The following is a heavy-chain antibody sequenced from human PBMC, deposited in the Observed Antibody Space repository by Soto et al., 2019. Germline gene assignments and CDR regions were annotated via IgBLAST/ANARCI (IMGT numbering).Heavy chain of an antibody. D-gene: IGHD2-15*01. CDR1: GYSFTSYW. CDR2: IYPGDSDT. CDR3: ARSYCSGGSCYSPYYYYGMDV. V-gene: IGHV5-51*01. Sequence: GESLKISCKGSGYSFTSYWIGWVRQMPGKGLEWMGIIYPGDSDTRYSPSFQGQVTISADKSISTAYLQWSSLKASDTAMYYCARSYCSGGSCYSPYYYYGMDVWGQGTTVTVS. J-gene: IGHJ6*02.